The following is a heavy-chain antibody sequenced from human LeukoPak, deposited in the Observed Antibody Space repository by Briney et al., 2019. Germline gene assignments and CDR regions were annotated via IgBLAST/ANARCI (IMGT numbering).Heavy chain of an antibody. CDR1: GFTFSSYG. D-gene: IGHD3-3*01. V-gene: IGHV3-30*18. J-gene: IGHJ4*02. CDR2: ISYDGSNK. CDR3: AKGYDFWSGYPTEGYYFDY. Sequence: GRSLRLSCAASGFTFSSYGMHWVRQAPGKGLEWVAVISYDGSNKYYADSVKGRFTISRDNSKNTLYLQMNSLRAEDTAVYYCAKGYDFWSGYPTEGYYFDYWGQGTLVTVSS.